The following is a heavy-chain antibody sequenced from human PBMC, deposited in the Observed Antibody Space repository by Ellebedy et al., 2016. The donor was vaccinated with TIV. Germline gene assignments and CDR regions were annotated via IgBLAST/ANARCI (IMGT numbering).Heavy chain of an antibody. CDR1: GSSISSGYH. Sequence: MPSETLSLTCSVSGSSISSGYHWGWIRQPPGKGLEWIGSVSDTGITSYNPSLKSRVTISLDTSKNQFSLNLKSVTAADTAVYYCARVDYVWGTYRYGWFDPWGHGTLVTVSS. V-gene: IGHV4-38-2*02. D-gene: IGHD3-16*02. CDR2: VSDTGIT. CDR3: ARVDYVWGTYRYGWFDP. J-gene: IGHJ5*02.